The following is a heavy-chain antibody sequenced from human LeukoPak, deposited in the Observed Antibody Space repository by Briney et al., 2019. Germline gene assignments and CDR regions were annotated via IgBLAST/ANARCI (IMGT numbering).Heavy chain of an antibody. CDR3: AREADYSNPNYFDP. CDR1: GGSFWDGYW. CDR2: ISRIGNT. Sequence: SGTLSLTCAVSGGSFWDGYWWSWVRQSPGKGLEFIGQISRIGNTNYNPTLRSRVSVSMDKSRNLFSLNLTSVTAADTAVYYCAREADYSNPNYFDPWGQGTRVTVSS. D-gene: IGHD4-11*01. V-gene: IGHV4-4*02. J-gene: IGHJ5*02.